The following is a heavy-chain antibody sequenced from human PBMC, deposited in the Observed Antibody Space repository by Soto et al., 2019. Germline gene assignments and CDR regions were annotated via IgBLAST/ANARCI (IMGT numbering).Heavy chain of an antibody. CDR1: GGTFSSYA. D-gene: IGHD5-18*01. V-gene: IGHV1-69*01. J-gene: IGHJ5*02. CDR3: ARDPLSRYRYGYGWFDP. Sequence: QVQLVQSGAEVKKPGSSVKVSCKASGGTFSSYAINWVRQAPGQGLEWMGGIIPIFGTANYAQKFQGRVTITADESTSTAYMELSSLRSEDTAVYYCARDPLSRYRYGYGWFDPWGQGTLVTVSS. CDR2: IIPIFGTA.